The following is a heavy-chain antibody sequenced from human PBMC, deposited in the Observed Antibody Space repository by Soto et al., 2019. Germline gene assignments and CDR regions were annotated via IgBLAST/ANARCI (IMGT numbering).Heavy chain of an antibody. J-gene: IGHJ6*02. Sequence: PGESLKISCKGSGYSSTNYYNAWVRQLPGKGLEWMGIINPGDADTRYNPSFQGHVTMSADKSISTAYLQWSSLQAPEPVMYYSAIFYPRGSGYSYYCMGVWGRVTT. CDR2: INPGDADT. CDR3: AIFYPRGSGYSYYCMGV. CDR1: GYSSTNYY. V-gene: IGHV5-51*01. D-gene: IGHD3-3*01.